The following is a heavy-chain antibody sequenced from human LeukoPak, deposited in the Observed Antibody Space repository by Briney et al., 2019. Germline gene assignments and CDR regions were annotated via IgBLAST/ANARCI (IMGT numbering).Heavy chain of an antibody. Sequence: ASVKVSCKASGYTFTGYYMHWVRQAPGQRLEWMGWINPKSGGKNYEQEFQGRVPVTKDTTISKGYLELSRLRSDDTGVYYLARGGNYRFREKRGSDYWGQGTLVTVSS. CDR2: INPKSGGK. D-gene: IGHD3-10*01. J-gene: IGHJ4*02. CDR3: ARGGNYRFREKRGSDY. V-gene: IGHV1-2*02. CDR1: GYTFTGYY.